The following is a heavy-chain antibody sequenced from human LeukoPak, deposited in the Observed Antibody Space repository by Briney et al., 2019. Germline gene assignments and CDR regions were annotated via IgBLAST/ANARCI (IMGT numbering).Heavy chain of an antibody. J-gene: IGHJ4*02. D-gene: IGHD5-18*01. Sequence: GGSLRLSCAASGFTFSIYAMSWVSQAPGKGLEWVSAVSGSGGSTYYADSVKGRFTISGDNSKNTLYLQMNSLRAEDTAVYYCAKGPSKDTTIDYWGQGTLVTVSS. CDR3: AKGPSKDTTIDY. V-gene: IGHV3-23*01. CDR1: GFTFSIYA. CDR2: VSGSGGST.